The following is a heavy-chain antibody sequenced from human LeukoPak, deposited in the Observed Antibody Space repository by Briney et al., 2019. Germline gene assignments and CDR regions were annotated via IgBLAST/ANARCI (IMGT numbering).Heavy chain of an antibody. CDR2: IYNSGTT. D-gene: IGHD6-13*01. V-gene: IGHV4-31*03. J-gene: IGHJ5*02. Sequence: SQTLSLTCTVSGGSISSGGYYWSWIRQHPGKGLEWIGYIYNSGTTYYNPSPSLKSRVTISIDTSRSQFSLRLYSVTAADTAVYYCARQYSSSWMEYNWFDPWGQGTLVTVSS. CDR3: ARQYSSSWMEYNWFDP. CDR1: GGSISSGGYY.